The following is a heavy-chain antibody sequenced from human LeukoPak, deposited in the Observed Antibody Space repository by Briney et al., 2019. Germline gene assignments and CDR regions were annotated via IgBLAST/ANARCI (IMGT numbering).Heavy chain of an antibody. CDR2: IKSKTDGGTT. Sequence: GGSLRLSCAASGFTFSNAWMSWVRQAPGKGLEWVGRIKSKTDGGTTDCAAPVKGRFTISRDDSKNTLYLQMNSLKTEDTAVYYCTTTFGIAVAGFNWFDPWGQGTLVTVSS. J-gene: IGHJ5*02. D-gene: IGHD6-19*01. V-gene: IGHV3-15*01. CDR1: GFTFSNAW. CDR3: TTTFGIAVAGFNWFDP.